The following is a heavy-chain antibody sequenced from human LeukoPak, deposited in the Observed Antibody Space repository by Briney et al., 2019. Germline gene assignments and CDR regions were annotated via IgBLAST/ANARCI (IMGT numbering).Heavy chain of an antibody. J-gene: IGHJ4*02. D-gene: IGHD2-2*01. CDR1: GFTLSSHA. Sequence: PGGSLRLSCAASGFTLSSHAVSWVRQAPGKGLEWVSAIIDTGDTYYADSVKGRFTISKDNSKNTLYLQMNSLRAEDTALYYCAKDYPRPKVEPATFFDFWGQGTLVTVSS. V-gene: IGHV3-23*01. CDR3: AKDYPRPKVEPATFFDF. CDR2: IIDTGDT.